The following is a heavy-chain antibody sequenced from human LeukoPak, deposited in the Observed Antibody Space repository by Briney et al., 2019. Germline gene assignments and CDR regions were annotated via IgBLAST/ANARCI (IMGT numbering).Heavy chain of an antibody. CDR1: AYTFTSYG. J-gene: IGHJ4*02. V-gene: IGHV1-18*01. CDR2: ISAYNGNT. D-gene: IGHD3-10*01. CDR3: ARDGGGFGELPFDY. Sequence: ASVKVSRKASAYTFTSYGISWVRHAPGQGLEWMGWISAYNGNTNYAQKLQGRVTMTTDTSTSTAYMELRSLRSDDTAVYYCARDGGGFGELPFDYWGQGTLVTVSS.